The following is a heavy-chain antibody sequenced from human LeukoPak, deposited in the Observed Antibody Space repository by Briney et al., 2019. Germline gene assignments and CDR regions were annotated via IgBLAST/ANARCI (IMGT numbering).Heavy chain of an antibody. CDR1: GFTFSSYG. CDR2: IRYDGSNK. D-gene: IGHD3-3*01. V-gene: IGHV3-30*02. CDR3: ANLRFLEWEDAFDI. Sequence: QPGGSLRLSCAASGFTFSSYGMHWVRQAPGKGLEWVAFIRYDGSNKYYADSVKGRFTISRDNSKNTLYLQMNSLRAEDTAVYYCANLRFLEWEDAFDIWGQGTMVTVSS. J-gene: IGHJ3*02.